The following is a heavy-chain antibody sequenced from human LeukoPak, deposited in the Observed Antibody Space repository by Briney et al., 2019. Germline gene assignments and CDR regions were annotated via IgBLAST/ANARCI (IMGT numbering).Heavy chain of an antibody. J-gene: IGHJ2*01. CDR3: ARDRLKFYGSGSYFSPSSYWYFDL. CDR1: GGSISSYY. D-gene: IGHD3-10*01. Sequence: SETLSLTCTVSGGSISSYYWSWVRQPAGKGLERSGRIYTSGSTNYNRSLKSRVTMSVDTSKNPFSLKLSSVSAADTAVYYCARDRLKFYGSGSYFSPSSYWYFDLWGRGTLVTVSS. CDR2: IYTSGST. V-gene: IGHV4-4*07.